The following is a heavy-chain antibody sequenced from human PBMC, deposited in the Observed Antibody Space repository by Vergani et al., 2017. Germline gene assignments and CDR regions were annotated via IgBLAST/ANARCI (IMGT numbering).Heavy chain of an antibody. J-gene: IGHJ4*02. D-gene: IGHD4-17*01. CDR2: IYYSGST. CDR3: AREETDYGDYVYFDY. V-gene: IGHV4-39*07. Sequence: QLQLQESGPGLVKPSETLSLTCTVSGGSISSSSYYWGWIRQPPGKGLEWIGSIYYSGSTYYNPSLKSRVTISVDTSKNQFSLKLSSVTAADTAVYYCAREETDYGDYVYFDYWGQGTLVTVSS. CDR1: GGSISSSSYY.